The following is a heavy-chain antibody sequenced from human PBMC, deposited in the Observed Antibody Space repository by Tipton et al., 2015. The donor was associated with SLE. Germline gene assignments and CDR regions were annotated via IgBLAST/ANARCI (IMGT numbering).Heavy chain of an antibody. Sequence: TLSLTCAVYGGSFSGYYWNWIRQPPGKGLEWIGEINHSGSTNYNPSLKSRVTISVDTSKNQFSLKLSSVTAADTAVYYCATRTMKGTFDYWGQGTLVTVSS. CDR2: INHSGST. CDR3: ATRTMKGTFDY. CDR1: GGSFSGYY. V-gene: IGHV4-34*01. J-gene: IGHJ4*02. D-gene: IGHD3-22*01.